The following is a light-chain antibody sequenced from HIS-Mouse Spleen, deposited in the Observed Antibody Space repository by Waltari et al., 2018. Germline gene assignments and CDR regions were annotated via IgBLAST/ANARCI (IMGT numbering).Light chain of an antibody. CDR1: SLRSYY. J-gene: IGLJ3*02. Sequence: SSELTQDPAVSVALGQTVRLTCHGDSLRSYYSSWYQQKPGQAPVLVIYGQNNRPSGVPDRFSGSSSGNTASLTITGAQAEDEADYYCNSRDSSGNHLVFGGGTKLTVL. CDR2: GQN. V-gene: IGLV3-19*01. CDR3: NSRDSSGNHLV.